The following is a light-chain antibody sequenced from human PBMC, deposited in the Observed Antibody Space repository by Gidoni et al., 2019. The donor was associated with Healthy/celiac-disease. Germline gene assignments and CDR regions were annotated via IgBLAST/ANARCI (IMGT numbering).Light chain of an antibody. V-gene: IGLV2-23*01. CDR1: SSDVGSYNL. J-gene: IGLJ1*01. CDR2: EGS. Sequence: QSALTQPASVSGSPGQSITISCTGTSSDVGSYNLVSWYQQHPGKAPKLILYEGSKRPSGVSNRFSGSKSGNTASLTISGLQAEDEADYYCCSYAGSSSPYVFGTGTKVTVL. CDR3: CSYAGSSSPYV.